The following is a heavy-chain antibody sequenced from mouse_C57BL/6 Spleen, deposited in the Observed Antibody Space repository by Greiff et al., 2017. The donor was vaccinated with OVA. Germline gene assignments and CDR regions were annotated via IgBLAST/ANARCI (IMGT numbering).Heavy chain of an antibody. CDR2: ISSGGSYT. CDR1: GFTFSSYG. D-gene: IGHD4-1*01. Sequence: VQLQQSGGDLVKPGGSLKLSCAASGFTFSSYGMSWVRQTPDKRLEWVATISSGGSYTYYPDSVKGRFTISRDNAKNTLYLQMSSLKSEDTAMYYCARLTGTNFDVWGTGTTVTVSS. V-gene: IGHV5-6*01. J-gene: IGHJ1*03. CDR3: ARLTGTNFDV.